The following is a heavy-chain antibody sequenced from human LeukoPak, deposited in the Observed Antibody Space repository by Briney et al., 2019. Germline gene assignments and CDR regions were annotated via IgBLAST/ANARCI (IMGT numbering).Heavy chain of an antibody. CDR2: IYYSGST. J-gene: IGHJ4*02. D-gene: IGHD3-10*01. Sequence: SETLSLTCAVYGASLNGHYWSWIRQPPGKGLEWIGSIYYSGSTYYNPSLKSRVTISVDTSKNQFSLKLSSVTAADTAVYYCARAITMVRGVITYYFDYWGQGTLVTVSS. V-gene: IGHV4-34*01. CDR3: ARAITMVRGVITYYFDY. CDR1: GASLNGHY.